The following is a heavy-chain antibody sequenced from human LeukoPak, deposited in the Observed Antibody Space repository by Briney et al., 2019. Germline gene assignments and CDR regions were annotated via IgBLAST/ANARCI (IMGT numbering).Heavy chain of an antibody. CDR3: VRIYCTSTSCYGDSYYGMDV. V-gene: IGHV4-4*09. Sequence: PSETLSLTCTVSGGSISSYYWSWIRQPPGKGLEWIGYIYDSGSTNYNPSLKSRVTISVDTSENQFSLKLSSVTAADSTVYYCVRIYCTSTSCYGDSYYGMDVWGQGTTVTVSS. J-gene: IGHJ6*02. CDR2: IYDSGST. D-gene: IGHD2-2*01. CDR1: GGSISSYY.